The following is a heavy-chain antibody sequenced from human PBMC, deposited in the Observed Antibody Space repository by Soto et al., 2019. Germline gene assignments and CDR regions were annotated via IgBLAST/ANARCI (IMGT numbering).Heavy chain of an antibody. CDR3: AVHYSSSWYYFDY. J-gene: IGHJ4*02. V-gene: IGHV1-8*01. CDR2: MNPNSGNT. CDR1: GYTFTSYD. D-gene: IGHD6-13*01. Sequence: QVQLVQSGAEVKKPGASVKVSCKASGYTFTSYDINWVRQATGQGLEWMGWMNPNSGNTGYAQKFQGRVTMTRNTSISTAYRELSSLRSEDTAVYYCAVHYSSSWYYFDYWGQGTLVTVSS.